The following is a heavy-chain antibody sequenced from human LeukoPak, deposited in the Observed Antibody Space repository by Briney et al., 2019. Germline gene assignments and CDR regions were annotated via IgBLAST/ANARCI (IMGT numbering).Heavy chain of an antibody. J-gene: IGHJ4*02. CDR2: INHRGST. Sequence: KPSETLSLTCAVYGESLSKYYWTWIRQSPGKGLEWIGEINHRGSTNLNPSLKSRVTLSVDTSKHQFSLKLSSVTAADTAVYYCARAGDGFNRWDNFDYWGQGSLITVSS. D-gene: IGHD5-24*01. CDR3: ARAGDGFNRWDNFDY. CDR1: GESLSKYY. V-gene: IGHV4-34*01.